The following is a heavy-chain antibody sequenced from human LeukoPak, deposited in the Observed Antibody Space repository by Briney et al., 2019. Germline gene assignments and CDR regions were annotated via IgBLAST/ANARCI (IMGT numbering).Heavy chain of an antibody. D-gene: IGHD6-13*01. Sequence: GGSLRLSCAASGFTFSSYWMSWVRQAPGKGLEWVANIKQDGSEKYYVDSVKGRFTISRDNAKNSLYLQMNSLRAEDTAVYYCAKRRGQQLVPPDYWGQGTQVTVSS. CDR3: AKRRGQQLVPPDY. J-gene: IGHJ4*02. CDR1: GFTFSSYW. V-gene: IGHV3-7*01. CDR2: IKQDGSEK.